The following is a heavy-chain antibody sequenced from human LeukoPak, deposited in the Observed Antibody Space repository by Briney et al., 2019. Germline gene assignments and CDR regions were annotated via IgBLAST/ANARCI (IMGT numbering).Heavy chain of an antibody. V-gene: IGHV3-9*01. Sequence: GGSLRLSCEASGFSFDDYAMHWVRQAPGKGLEWVAGISRNSYNIAYGDSVKGRCTISRDNAKKSLSLQMNSLGTEDTAFYYCAKSRDDGTGYYYDYWGQGVLVTVAS. J-gene: IGHJ4*02. CDR2: ISRNSYNI. D-gene: IGHD3-9*01. CDR3: AKSRDDGTGYYYDY. CDR1: GFSFDDYA.